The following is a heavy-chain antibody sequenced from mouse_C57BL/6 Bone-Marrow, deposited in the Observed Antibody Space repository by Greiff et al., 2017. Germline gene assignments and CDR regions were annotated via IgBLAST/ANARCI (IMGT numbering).Heavy chain of an antibody. J-gene: IGHJ3*01. CDR2: IHPNSGST. Sequence: VQLQQPGAELVKPGASVKLSCKASGYTFTSYWMHWVKQRPGQGLEWIGMIHPNSGSTNYNEKFKGKATLTVDKSSSTAYMQLSSLTSEDSAVYYCARGSAYWGQGTLVTVSA. V-gene: IGHV1-64*01. CDR1: GYTFTSYW. CDR3: ARGSAY.